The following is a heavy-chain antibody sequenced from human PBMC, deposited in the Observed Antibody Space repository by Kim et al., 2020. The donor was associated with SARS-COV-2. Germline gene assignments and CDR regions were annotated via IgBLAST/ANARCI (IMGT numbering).Heavy chain of an antibody. Sequence: GGSLRLSCAASGFTFSSYEMNWVRQAPGKGLEWVSYISSSGSTIYYADSVKGRFTISRDNAKNSLYLQMNSLRAEDTAVYYCAGGLTGTTYYYGSGSYPGRDYWGQGTLVTVSS. CDR1: GFTFSSYE. V-gene: IGHV3-48*03. J-gene: IGHJ4*02. CDR3: AGGLTGTTYYYGSGSYPGRDY. D-gene: IGHD3-10*01. CDR2: ISSSGSTI.